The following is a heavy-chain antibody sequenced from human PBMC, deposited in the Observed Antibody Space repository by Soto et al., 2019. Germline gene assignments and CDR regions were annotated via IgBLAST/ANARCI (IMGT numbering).Heavy chain of an antibody. V-gene: IGHV4-59*01. Sequence: PSETLSLTCTVSGGSISSYYWSWIRQPPGKGLEWIGYIYYSGSTNYNPSLKSRVTISVDTSKNQFSLKLSSVTAADTAVYYCARGADIVVVTATDYYGMDVWGQGTTVTVS. CDR1: GGSISSYY. CDR3: ARGADIVVVTATDYYGMDV. J-gene: IGHJ6*02. CDR2: IYYSGST. D-gene: IGHD2-21*02.